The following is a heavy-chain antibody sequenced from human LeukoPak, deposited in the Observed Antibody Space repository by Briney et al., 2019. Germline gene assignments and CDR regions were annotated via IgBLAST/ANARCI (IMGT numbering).Heavy chain of an antibody. CDR3: ARNRDGYNSFDY. CDR2: IYYSGSS. D-gene: IGHD5-24*01. CDR1: GGSINNGGYY. V-gene: IGHV4-31*03. Sequence: PSQTLSLTCTVSGGSINNGGYYWSWIRQHPGKGLEWIGYIYYSGSSYYNPSLRSRVTISVDTSKNHFSLKLSSVTAADTAVYYCARNRDGYNSFDYWGQGALVTVSS. J-gene: IGHJ4*02.